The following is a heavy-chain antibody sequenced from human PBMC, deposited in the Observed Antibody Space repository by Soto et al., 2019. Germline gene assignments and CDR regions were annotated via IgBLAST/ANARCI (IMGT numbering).Heavy chain of an antibody. CDR1: GYIFTGYF. D-gene: IGHD1-26*01. J-gene: IGHJ6*02. CDR3: ARITWGRAPYYGMDV. V-gene: IGHV1-2*02. CDR2: INPNTSAT. Sequence: ASVKVSCKASGYIFTGYFIQWLRQAPGQGLEWMGWINPNTSATNYAQKFQGRVTMTRDTSLGAAYMELTSLRPDDTALYYCARITWGRAPYYGMDVWGQGTTVTAP.